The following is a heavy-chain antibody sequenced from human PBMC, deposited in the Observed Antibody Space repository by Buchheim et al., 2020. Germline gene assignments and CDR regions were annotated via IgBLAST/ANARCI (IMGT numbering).Heavy chain of an antibody. D-gene: IGHD6-13*01. CDR1: GFTFSSYS. CDR3: ARDRRKQQLGFDY. V-gene: IGHV3-48*01. Sequence: EVQLVESGGGLVQPGGSLRLSCAASGFTFSSYSMNWVRQAPGKGLEWVSYISSSSSTIYYVESVKGRFTISTDNAKNSLYLQMNSLRAEDTAVYYCARDRRKQQLGFDYWGQGTL. J-gene: IGHJ4*02. CDR2: ISSSSSTI.